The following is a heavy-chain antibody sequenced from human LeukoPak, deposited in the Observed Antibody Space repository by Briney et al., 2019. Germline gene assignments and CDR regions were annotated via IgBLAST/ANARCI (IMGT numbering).Heavy chain of an antibody. CDR1: GFTFSSYA. J-gene: IGHJ4*02. CDR2: ISYDGSNK. V-gene: IGHV3-30-3*01. Sequence: GGSLGLSCAASGFTFSSYAMHWVRQAPGKGLEWVAVISYDGSNKYYADSVKGRFNISRDNSKNTLYLQMNSLRAEDTAVYYCVADFDYWGQGTLVTVSS. CDR3: VADFDY. D-gene: IGHD6-19*01.